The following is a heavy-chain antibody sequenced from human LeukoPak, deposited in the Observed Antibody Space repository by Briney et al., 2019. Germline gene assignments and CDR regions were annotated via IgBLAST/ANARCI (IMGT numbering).Heavy chain of an antibody. CDR3: ASYHYDVLTGYFT. V-gene: IGHV3-48*03. Sequence: GGSLRLSCAASGFTFSSYEMNWVRHAPGKGLEWVSYISSSSNTRYYADSVKGRLTIPRENAKNSLYLQMNSLRAEDTAVYYCASYHYDVLTGYFTWGQGTLVTVSS. J-gene: IGHJ5*02. D-gene: IGHD3-9*01. CDR1: GFTFSSYE. CDR2: ISSSSNTR.